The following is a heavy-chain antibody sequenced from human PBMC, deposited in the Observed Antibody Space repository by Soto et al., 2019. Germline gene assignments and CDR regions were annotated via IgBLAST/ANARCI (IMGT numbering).Heavy chain of an antibody. D-gene: IGHD5-12*01. V-gene: IGHV3-33*01. J-gene: IGHJ4*02. CDR1: GFTFSSYG. CDR3: ARDVDGYNQFDY. Sequence: QVQLVESGGGVVQPGRSLRLSCAASGFTFSSYGMHWLRQAPGMGLEWVAVIWYDGSNKYYADSVKGRFTISRDNSKNTLYLQMNSLRVEDTAVYYCARDVDGYNQFDYWGQGTLVTVSS. CDR2: IWYDGSNK.